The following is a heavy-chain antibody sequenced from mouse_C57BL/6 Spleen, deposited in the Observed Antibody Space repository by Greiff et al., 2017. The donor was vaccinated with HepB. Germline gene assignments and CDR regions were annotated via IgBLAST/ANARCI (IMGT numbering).Heavy chain of an antibody. CDR2: IDPENGDT. D-gene: IGHD2-5*01. V-gene: IGHV14-4*01. J-gene: IGHJ3*01. Sequence: VQLKQSGAELVRPGASVKLSCTASGFNIKDDYMHWVKQRPEQGLEWIGWIDPENGDTEYASKFQGKATITADTSSNTAYLQLSSLTSEDTAVYYCIAYYSNSAWFAYWGQGTLVTVSA. CDR1: GFNIKDDY. CDR3: IAYYSNSAWFAY.